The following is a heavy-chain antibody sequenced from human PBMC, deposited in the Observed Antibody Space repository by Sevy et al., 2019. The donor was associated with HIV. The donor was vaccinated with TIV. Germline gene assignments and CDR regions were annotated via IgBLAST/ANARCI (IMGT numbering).Heavy chain of an antibody. Sequence: GGSLRLSCAASGFTFSKYWMSWVRLAPGKGLEWVANLNQDGSEKDYVDSVKGRFTISRDNGKNALYLQMNSLRAEDTAVYYCARETGSSHFDYWGQGTLVTVSS. CDR3: ARETGSSHFDY. D-gene: IGHD3-10*01. J-gene: IGHJ4*02. CDR2: LNQDGSEK. V-gene: IGHV3-7*01. CDR1: GFTFSKYW.